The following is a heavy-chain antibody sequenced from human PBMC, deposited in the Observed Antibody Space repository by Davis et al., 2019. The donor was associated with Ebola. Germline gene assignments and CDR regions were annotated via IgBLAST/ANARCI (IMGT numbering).Heavy chain of an antibody. CDR3: ARGTNGYNPGGYFDS. CDR1: GYSFADQW. D-gene: IGHD5-24*01. J-gene: IGHJ4*02. Sequence: GESLKISCKGSGYSFADQWIGWVRQMPGKGLECMGIIFPGDSDTRYSPSFQGQVTISADKSITTAYLQWSSLKASDTAIYYCARGTNGYNPGGYFDSWGQGTLVTVSS. V-gene: IGHV5-51*01. CDR2: IFPGDSDT.